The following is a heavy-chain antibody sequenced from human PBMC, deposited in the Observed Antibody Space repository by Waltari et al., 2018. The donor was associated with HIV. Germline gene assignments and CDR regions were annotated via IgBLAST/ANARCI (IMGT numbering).Heavy chain of an antibody. J-gene: IGHJ4*02. CDR1: GLTFSHLA. CDR2: ISYDGSNK. CDR3: ARDPSGYSYNYVLSPYFDY. Sequence: QVQLVESGGRVVQPGRSLRLPCATSGLTFSHLASPCVRQAPGKGLEWGAVISYDGSNKYYADSVKGRFTISRDNSKITLYLQMNSLRAEDTAVYYCARDPSGYSYNYVLSPYFDYWGQGTLVTVSS. D-gene: IGHD5-18*01. V-gene: IGHV3-30*04.